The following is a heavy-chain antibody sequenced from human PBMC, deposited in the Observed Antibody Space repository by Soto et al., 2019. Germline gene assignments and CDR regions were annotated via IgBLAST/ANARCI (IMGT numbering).Heavy chain of an antibody. J-gene: IGHJ4*02. V-gene: IGHV3-23*01. Sequence: PGGSLRLSWVASVLTFSIYAMSWVRQAPGKGLEWVSAISGSGGSTYYADSVKGRFAISRDNSKNTLYLQMNSLRAEDTAVYYCALDIVVVNFDYWGQGTMVTVSS. D-gene: IGHD3-22*01. CDR1: VLTFSIYA. CDR3: ALDIVVVNFDY. CDR2: ISGSGGST.